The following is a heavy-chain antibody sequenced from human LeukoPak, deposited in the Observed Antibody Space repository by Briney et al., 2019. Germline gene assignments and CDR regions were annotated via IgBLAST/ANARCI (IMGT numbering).Heavy chain of an antibody. CDR3: ARDLDKIMVRGVIIIEPYYYGMDV. CDR1: GYTFTSYG. Sequence: ASVKVSCKASGYTFTSYGISWVRQAPGQELEWMGWISAYNGNTNYAQKLQGRVTMTTDTSTSTAYMELRSLRSDDTAVYYCARDLDKIMVRGVIIIEPYYYGMDVWGKGTTVTVSS. CDR2: ISAYNGNT. V-gene: IGHV1-18*04. J-gene: IGHJ6*04. D-gene: IGHD3-10*01.